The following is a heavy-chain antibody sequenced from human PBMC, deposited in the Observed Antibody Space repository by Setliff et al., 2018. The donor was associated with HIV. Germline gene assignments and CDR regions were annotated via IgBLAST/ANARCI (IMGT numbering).Heavy chain of an antibody. V-gene: IGHV4-34*01. D-gene: IGHD6-19*01. Sequence: SETLSLTCAVYDGSFSGYYWIWIRQPPGKGLEWIGEITHSGSTNYNPSLKSRVTISVDTSKNQFSLKLTSGTAADTAVYYCARGGGSGWRQNYYGMDVWGQGTTVTVSS. CDR1: DGSFSGYY. J-gene: IGHJ6*02. CDR2: ITHSGST. CDR3: ARGGGSGWRQNYYGMDV.